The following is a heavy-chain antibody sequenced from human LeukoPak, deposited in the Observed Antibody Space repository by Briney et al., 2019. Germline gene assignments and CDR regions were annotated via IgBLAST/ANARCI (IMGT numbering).Heavy chain of an antibody. CDR1: GGSISNHY. D-gene: IGHD4-17*01. CDR2: IFHSGRT. Sequence: SETLSLTCTVSGGSISNHYWTWIRQPPGKGLEWIGYIFHSGRTNYNPSLKSRVTISVDPSKTQFSLKLSSVTAADTAVYYCARDPFTVIGPYDYWGQGTLVTVSS. V-gene: IGHV4-59*11. CDR3: ARDPFTVIGPYDY. J-gene: IGHJ4*02.